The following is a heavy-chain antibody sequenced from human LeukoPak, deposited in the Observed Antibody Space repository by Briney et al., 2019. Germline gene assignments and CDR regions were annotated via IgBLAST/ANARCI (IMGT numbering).Heavy chain of an antibody. J-gene: IGHJ4*02. V-gene: IGHV4-34*01. D-gene: IGHD6-13*01. CDR2: INHSGST. Sequence: PSGTLSLTCAXXXXXXSXYYWSWVRQPPGKGLEWMGEINHSGSTNYYPALKSRVTISVDTSKNQFPMKLSSVTAADTAVYYCARGYPGYSSSWTWDYWGQGTLVTVSS. CDR1: XXXXSXYY. CDR3: ARGYPGYSSSWTWDY.